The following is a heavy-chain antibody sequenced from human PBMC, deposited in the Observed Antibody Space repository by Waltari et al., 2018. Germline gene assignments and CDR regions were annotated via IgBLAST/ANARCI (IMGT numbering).Heavy chain of an antibody. Sequence: QVQLQESGPGLVKPSQTLSLTCTVSGGSISSGSYSWSWIRQPAGKGLEWIGRIYTSGSTNYNPSLKSRVTISVDTSKNQFSLKLSSVTAADTAVYYCARASGWIYFQHWGQGTLVTVSS. CDR3: ARASGWIYFQH. CDR2: IYTSGST. CDR1: GGSISSGSYS. J-gene: IGHJ1*01. D-gene: IGHD3-22*01. V-gene: IGHV4-61*02.